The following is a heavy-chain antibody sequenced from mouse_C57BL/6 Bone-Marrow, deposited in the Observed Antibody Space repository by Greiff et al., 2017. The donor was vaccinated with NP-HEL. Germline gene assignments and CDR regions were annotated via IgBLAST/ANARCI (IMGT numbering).Heavy chain of an antibody. J-gene: IGHJ1*03. CDR1: GYTFTSYW. Sequence: VQLQQPGAELVMPGASVKLSCKASGYTFTSYWMHWVKQRPGQGLEWIGEIDPSDSYTNYNQKFKGKSTLTVDKSSSTAYMQLSRLTSEDSAVYYCALIITTVVATDFDVWGTGTTVTVSS. V-gene: IGHV1-69*01. CDR3: ALIITTVVATDFDV. D-gene: IGHD1-1*01. CDR2: IDPSDSYT.